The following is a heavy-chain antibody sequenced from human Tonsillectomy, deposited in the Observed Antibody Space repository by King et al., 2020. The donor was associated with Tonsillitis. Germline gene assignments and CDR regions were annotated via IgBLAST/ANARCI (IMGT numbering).Heavy chain of an antibody. CDR2: ISGSGGTT. V-gene: IGHV3-23*04. CDR1: GFTFSSYV. J-gene: IGHJ4*02. CDR3: AIFGGDY. Sequence: VQLVESGGTLVQPGGSLRLSCPVSGFTFSSYVMSWVRQAPGKGLEWVSVISGSGGTTYYADSVKGRFTISRDNSKNTLYLQMNSLRSEDPAVYYCAIFGGDYWGQGTLVPVSS. D-gene: IGHD3-3*02.